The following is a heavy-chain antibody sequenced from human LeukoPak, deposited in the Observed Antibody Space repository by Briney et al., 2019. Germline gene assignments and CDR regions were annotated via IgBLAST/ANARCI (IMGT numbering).Heavy chain of an antibody. J-gene: IGHJ4*02. CDR2: IYYSGST. Sequence: SQTLSLTCTVSGGSISSGDYYWSWIRQPPGKGLEWIGYIYYSGSTYYNPSLKSRVTISVDTSKNQFSLKLSSVTAADTAVYYCARQGIAALTLSDFDYWGQGTLVTVSS. CDR3: ARQGIAALTLSDFDY. D-gene: IGHD6-6*01. V-gene: IGHV4-30-4*01. CDR1: GGSISSGDYY.